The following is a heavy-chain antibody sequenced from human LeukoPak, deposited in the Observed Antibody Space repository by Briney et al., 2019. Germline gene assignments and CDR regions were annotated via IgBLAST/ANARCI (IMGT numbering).Heavy chain of an antibody. Sequence: GGSLRLSCAASGFTFSNSWMTWVRQAPGKGLEWVASINQDGGEIHYVDSVKGRFTISRDNAKNSLYLQMNSLRAEDTAVYYCARGEYGSGSYHIDYWGRGTLVTVSS. D-gene: IGHD3-10*01. V-gene: IGHV3-7*01. CDR2: INQDGGEI. J-gene: IGHJ4*02. CDR3: ARGEYGSGSYHIDY. CDR1: GFTFSNSW.